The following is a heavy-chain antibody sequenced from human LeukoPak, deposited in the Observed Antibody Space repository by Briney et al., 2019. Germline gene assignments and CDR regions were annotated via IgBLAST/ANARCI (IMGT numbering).Heavy chain of an antibody. V-gene: IGHV3-33*01. D-gene: IGHD4-17*01. CDR1: GFTFSSYG. CDR2: IWYDGSNK. Sequence: PGGSLRLSCAASGFTFSSYGMHWVRQAPGKGLEWVAVIWYDGSNKYYADSVKGRFTISRDNSKNTLYLQMNSLRAEDTAVYYCARDPGYGDYVGTPLWYYGMDVWGQGTTVTVSS. CDR3: ARDPGYGDYVGTPLWYYGMDV. J-gene: IGHJ6*02.